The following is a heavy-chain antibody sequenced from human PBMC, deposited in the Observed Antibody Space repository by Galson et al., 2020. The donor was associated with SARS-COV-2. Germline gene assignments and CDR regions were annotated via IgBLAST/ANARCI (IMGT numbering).Heavy chain of an antibody. Sequence: GGSLRLSCAASGFTFSNYAMSWVRQAPGKGLEWVSAIDGTKTYYADSVKGRFTISRDNSKNMLYLQMNSLRAEDTAIYYCAKEGPEERGFSGYADYWGQGTLVTVSS. CDR1: GFTFSNYA. CDR2: IDGTKT. D-gene: IGHD5-12*01. J-gene: IGHJ4*02. V-gene: IGHV3-23*01. CDR3: AKEGPEERGFSGYADY.